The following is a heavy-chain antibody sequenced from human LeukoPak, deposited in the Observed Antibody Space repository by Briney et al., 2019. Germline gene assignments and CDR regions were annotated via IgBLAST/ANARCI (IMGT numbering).Heavy chain of an antibody. CDR3: ARGRSNYYGMDV. V-gene: IGHV4-59*01. J-gene: IGHJ6*02. Sequence: SETLSLTCSVSDGSINSYYRNWIRRPPGKGLEWIGYIYYNGNTNYSPSLKSRVTMSVDTSKNLFSLKVSSVTAADTAVYYCARGRSNYYGMDVWGQGTTVTVSS. CDR2: IYYNGNT. CDR1: DGSINSYY. D-gene: IGHD1-26*01.